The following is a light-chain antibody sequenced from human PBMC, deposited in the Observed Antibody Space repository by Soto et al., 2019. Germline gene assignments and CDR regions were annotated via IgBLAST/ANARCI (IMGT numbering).Light chain of an antibody. V-gene: IGKV4-1*01. CDR3: QQYYSTPLT. Sequence: DIVVTQSPDSLAVSLGARATILCEGSPSVFSSSDSQNYLAWFQKKPGQPPKXXSYWASTRESGVPDRFSGSGSGTDFALTISSLQAEDVAVYYCQQYYSTPLTFGGGTKVDIK. J-gene: IGKJ4*01. CDR1: PSVFSSSDSQNY. CDR2: WAS.